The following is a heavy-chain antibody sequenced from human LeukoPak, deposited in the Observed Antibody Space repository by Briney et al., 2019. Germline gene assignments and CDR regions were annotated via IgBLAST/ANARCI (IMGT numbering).Heavy chain of an antibody. J-gene: IGHJ6*02. D-gene: IGHD3-10*01. CDR2: INPSGGST. Sequence: ASVKVSCKASGCTFTSYYMHWVRQAPGQGLEWMGIINPSGGSTSYAQKFQGRVTMTRDTSTSTVYMELSSLRSEDTAVYYCARAGLYGSGSYYSGMDVWGQGTTVTVSS. V-gene: IGHV1-46*01. CDR1: GCTFTSYY. CDR3: ARAGLYGSGSYYSGMDV.